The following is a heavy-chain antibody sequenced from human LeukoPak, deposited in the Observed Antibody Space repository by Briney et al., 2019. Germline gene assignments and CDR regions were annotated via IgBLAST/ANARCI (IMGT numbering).Heavy chain of an antibody. CDR3: ARDGFTMVRGVIPY. J-gene: IGHJ4*02. V-gene: IGHV1-18*01. D-gene: IGHD3-10*01. CDR2: ISAYNGNT. CDR1: GYTFTSDG. Sequence: ASVKVSCKASGYTFTSDGISWVRQAPGQGLEWMGWISAYNGNTNYAQKLQGRVTMTTDTSTSTAYMELRSLRSDDTAVYYCARDGFTMVRGVIPYWGQGTLVTVSS.